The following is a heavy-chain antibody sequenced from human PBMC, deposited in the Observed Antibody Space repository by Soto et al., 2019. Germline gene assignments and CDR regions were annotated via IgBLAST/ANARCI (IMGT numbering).Heavy chain of an antibody. V-gene: IGHV4-31*03. Sequence: SETLSLTCTVSGGSISSGGYYWSWIRQHPGKGLEWIGYIYYSGSTYYNPSLKSRVTISVDTSKNQFSLKLSSVTAADTAVYYCAREGVGMEWLLYERSFTSNYYYYGMDVWGQGTTVTVSS. J-gene: IGHJ6*02. D-gene: IGHD3-3*01. CDR3: AREGVGMEWLLYERSFTSNYYYYGMDV. CDR2: IYYSGST. CDR1: GGSISSGGYY.